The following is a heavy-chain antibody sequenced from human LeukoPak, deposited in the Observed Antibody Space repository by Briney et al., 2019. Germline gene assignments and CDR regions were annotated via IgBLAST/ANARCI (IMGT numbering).Heavy chain of an antibody. CDR3: ATPPARGGYSSYCGMDV. Sequence: ASVTVSCKASGYTFTGYYMHWVRQAPGQGLEWMGWINPNSGGTNYAQKFQGRVTMTRDTSISTAYMELSRLRSDDTAVYYCATPPARGGYSSYCGMDVWGQGTTVTVSS. D-gene: IGHD6-25*01. J-gene: IGHJ6*02. V-gene: IGHV1-2*02. CDR2: INPNSGGT. CDR1: GYTFTGYY.